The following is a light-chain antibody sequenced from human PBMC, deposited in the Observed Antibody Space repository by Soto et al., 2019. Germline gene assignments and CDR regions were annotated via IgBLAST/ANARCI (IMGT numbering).Light chain of an antibody. CDR1: GSDVGNYVF. CDR2: EVS. Sequence: QSALTQPASVSGSPGQSITISCTGTGSDVGNYVFVSWYQQYPGKAPKLIIFEVSYRPSGVSNRFSGSKSGNTASLTISGLQAEDEADYYCDSYTSSRAYVFGIGTKLTVL. J-gene: IGLJ1*01. CDR3: DSYTSSRAYV. V-gene: IGLV2-14*01.